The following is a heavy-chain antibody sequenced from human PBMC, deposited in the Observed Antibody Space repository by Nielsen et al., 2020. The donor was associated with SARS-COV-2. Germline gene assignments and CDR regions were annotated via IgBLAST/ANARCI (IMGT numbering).Heavy chain of an antibody. CDR2: TYSTGDT. D-gene: IGHD3-16*01. V-gene: IGHV4-31*03. J-gene: IGHJ4*02. CDR1: GGSISSGGYY. CDR3: ARESGGRKLDS. Sequence: SETLSLTCTVPGGSISSGGYYWTWIRQHPGKDLEWIGYTYSTGDTYYNPSLNSRVTMSVDTSKNQFSLNLSSVTAADTAIYFCARESGGRKLDSWGQGTLVTVSS.